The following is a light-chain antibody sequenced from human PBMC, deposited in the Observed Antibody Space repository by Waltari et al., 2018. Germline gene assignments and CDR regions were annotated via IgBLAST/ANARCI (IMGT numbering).Light chain of an antibody. J-gene: IGLJ3*02. CDR2: KDS. Sequence: SYELTQPSSVSVSPGQTARLTCPGDVLAKKYARWFQQKPGQAPVLVIYKDSERPSGIPERFSGSSSGTTVTLTISGAQVEDEADYYCYSAADNSWVFGGGTKLTVL. CDR1: VLAKKY. V-gene: IGLV3-27*01. CDR3: YSAADNSWV.